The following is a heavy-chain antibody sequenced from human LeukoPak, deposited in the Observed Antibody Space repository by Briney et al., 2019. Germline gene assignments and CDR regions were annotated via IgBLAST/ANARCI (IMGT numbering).Heavy chain of an antibody. CDR2: ISYDGSNK. V-gene: IGHV3-30-3*02. Sequence: GGSLRLSCAASGFTFSSYAMHWVRQAPGKGLEWVAVISYDGSNKYYADSVKGRFTISRDNSKNTLYLQMNSLRAEDTAVYYCAKEGYSSSLYYFDYWGQGTLVTVSS. J-gene: IGHJ4*02. CDR3: AKEGYSSSLYYFDY. D-gene: IGHD6-6*01. CDR1: GFTFSSYA.